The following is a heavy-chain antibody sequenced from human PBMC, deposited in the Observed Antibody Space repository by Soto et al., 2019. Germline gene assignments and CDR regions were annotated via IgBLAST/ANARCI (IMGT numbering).Heavy chain of an antibody. D-gene: IGHD3-10*01. Sequence: QVTLKESGPVLVKATETLTLTCSISGFSLTTGRMGVSWIRQPPGKALEWLAHIFSNNERSYTTSLQHRLSISADNSNRQVVLTMTDVGPVDAATYFCARLVADSSWYYYGLDVWGQGASVTVS. CDR3: ARLVADSSWYYYGLDV. V-gene: IGHV2-26*03. CDR1: GFSLTTGRMG. CDR2: IFSNNER. J-gene: IGHJ6*02.